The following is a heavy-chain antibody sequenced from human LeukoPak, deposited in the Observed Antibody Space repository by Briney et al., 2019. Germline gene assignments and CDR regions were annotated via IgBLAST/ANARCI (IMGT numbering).Heavy chain of an antibody. CDR3: ATYLPDEAAAGTWKFDCYMDA. J-gene: IGHJ6*03. Sequence: GGSLRLSCAASGFTFDDYGMSWVRQAPGKGLEWVSGINWNGGSTGYADSVKGRFTISRDNAKNSLYLQMNSLRAEDTALYYCATYLPDEAAAGTWKFDCYMDAWGKGTTVTVSS. CDR1: GFTFDDYG. V-gene: IGHV3-20*04. D-gene: IGHD6-13*01. CDR2: INWNGGST.